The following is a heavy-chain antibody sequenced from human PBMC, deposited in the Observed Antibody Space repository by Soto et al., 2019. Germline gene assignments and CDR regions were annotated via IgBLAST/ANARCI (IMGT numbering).Heavy chain of an antibody. CDR3: VRACSKPFRDGFDT. Sequence: SETLSLTCAVYGGSFSGYYWSWIRKSAGQGLEWIGRIYATGTTDYNPSLKSRVMMSLDTSKKQFSLKLRSVTAADTGVYYCVRACSKPFRDGFDTGGQGISVTASS. D-gene: IGHD2-15*01. J-gene: IGHJ5*02. CDR1: GGSFSGYY. CDR2: IYATGTT. V-gene: IGHV4-59*10.